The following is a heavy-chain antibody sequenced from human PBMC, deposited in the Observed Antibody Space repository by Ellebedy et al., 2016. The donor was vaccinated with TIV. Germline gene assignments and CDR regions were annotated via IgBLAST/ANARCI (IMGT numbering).Heavy chain of an antibody. CDR1: GYTFTANY. CDR3: ARVRRGSSGMDV. V-gene: IGHV1-2*02. Sequence: ASVKVSCKASGYTFTANYVHWVRQAPGQGLEWMGWINPDSGVTNFAQKFQGRVTMTRDTSVNTAYMELSRLEFDDTAAYYCARVRRGSSGMDVWGQGTTVTVS. CDR2: INPDSGVT. J-gene: IGHJ6*02. D-gene: IGHD6-19*01.